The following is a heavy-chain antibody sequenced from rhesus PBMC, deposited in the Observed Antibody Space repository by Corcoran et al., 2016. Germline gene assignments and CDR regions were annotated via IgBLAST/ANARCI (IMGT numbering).Heavy chain of an antibody. CDR1: GGSITSRNW. CDR3: ATPETYGSSYRFDV. Sequence: VQLQESGPGLVKPSETLSLTCAASGGSITSRNWWTCIRRPPGKGVEWIGYISGSRGSNYYNPSLKSRVTISKDTSKNQFSLKLSSVTAADTAVYYCATPETYGSSYRFDVWGPGVLVTVSS. V-gene: IGHV4-65*02. D-gene: IGHD4-29*01. CDR2: ISGSRGSN. J-gene: IGHJ5-1*01.